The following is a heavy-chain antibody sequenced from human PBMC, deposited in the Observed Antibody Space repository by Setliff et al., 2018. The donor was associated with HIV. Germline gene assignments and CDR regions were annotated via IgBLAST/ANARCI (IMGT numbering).Heavy chain of an antibody. Sequence: GGSLRLSCAASDFTFCTYCMNWVRQAPGKGLEWISSISYRSSYIYYSDSVKGRFTISRNDAENSLFLQLNSLRDEDTAVYYCSRSQGIGNYYMDVWGTGTTVTVSS. D-gene: IGHD2-15*01. CDR1: DFTFCTYC. J-gene: IGHJ6*03. CDR3: SRSQGIGNYYMDV. V-gene: IGHV3-21*01. CDR2: ISYRSSYI.